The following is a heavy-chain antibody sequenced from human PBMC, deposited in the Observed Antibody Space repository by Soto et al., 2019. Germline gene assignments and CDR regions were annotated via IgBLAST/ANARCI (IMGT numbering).Heavy chain of an antibody. V-gene: IGHV2-5*02. D-gene: IGHD4-17*01. CDR3: AHSSRNDYGDYSHLGLGGDAFDI. CDR1: GFSLSTSGVG. Sequence: QITLKESGPTLVKPTQTLTLTCTFSGFSLSTSGVGVGWIRQPPGKALEWLALIYWDDDKRYSPSLKSRLTITKDTSKNQGVLTMTNMDPVDTATYYCAHSSRNDYGDYSHLGLGGDAFDIWGQGTMVTVSS. CDR2: IYWDDDK. J-gene: IGHJ3*02.